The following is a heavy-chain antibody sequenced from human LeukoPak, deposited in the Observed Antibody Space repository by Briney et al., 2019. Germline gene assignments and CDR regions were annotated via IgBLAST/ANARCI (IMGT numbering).Heavy chain of an antibody. CDR1: GGSISSSSYY. CDR3: ARESRYSSGWYSVYLDY. CDR2: IKQDGSEK. Sequence: PSETLSLTCTVSGGSISSSSYYWGWIRQPPGKGLEWVANIKQDGSEKYYVDSVKGRFTISRDNAKNSLYLQMNSLRAEDTAVYYCARESRYSSGWYSVYLDYWGQGTLVTVSS. V-gene: IGHV3-7*01. D-gene: IGHD6-19*01. J-gene: IGHJ4*02.